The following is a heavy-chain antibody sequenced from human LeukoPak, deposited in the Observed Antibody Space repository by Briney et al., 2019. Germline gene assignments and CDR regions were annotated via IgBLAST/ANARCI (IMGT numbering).Heavy chain of an antibody. CDR1: GYTFTGYY. CDR2: INPNSGGT. CDR3: ARDFVYYDSSGYYQFRDGMDV. Sequence: GASVKVSCKASGYTFTGYYMHWVRQAPGQGLEWMGWINPNSGGTNYAQKFQGRVTMTRDTSISTAYMELSRLRSDDTAVYYCARDFVYYDSSGYYQFRDGMDVWGQGTTVTVSS. V-gene: IGHV1-2*02. D-gene: IGHD3-22*01. J-gene: IGHJ6*02.